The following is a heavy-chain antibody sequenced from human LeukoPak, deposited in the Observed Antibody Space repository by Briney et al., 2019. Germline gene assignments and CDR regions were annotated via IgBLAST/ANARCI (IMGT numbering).Heavy chain of an antibody. CDR2: IYYSGST. D-gene: IGHD6-13*01. J-gene: IGHJ6*02. Sequence: SQTLSLTCTVSGGSISSGGYYWSRIRQHPGKGLEWIGYIYYSGSTYYNPSLKSRVTISVDTSKNQFSLKLSSVTAADTAVYYCARGGGSWAFYYYGMDVWGQGTTVTVSS. V-gene: IGHV4-31*03. CDR3: ARGGGSWAFYYYGMDV. CDR1: GGSISSGGYY.